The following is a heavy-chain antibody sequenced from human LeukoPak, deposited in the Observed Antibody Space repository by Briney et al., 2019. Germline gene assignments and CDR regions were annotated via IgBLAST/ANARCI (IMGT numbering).Heavy chain of an antibody. J-gene: IGHJ5*02. V-gene: IGHV4-59*12. CDR3: ARGDPAPAELYCSGGSCSDWFDP. CDR1: GGSISSYY. D-gene: IGHD2-15*01. CDR2: IYYSGST. Sequence: SETLSLTCTVSGGSISSYYWSWIRQPPGKGLEWIGYIYYSGSTNYNPSLKSRVTISVDTSKNQFSLKLSSVTAADTAVYYCARGDPAPAELYCSGGSCSDWFDPWGQGTLVTVSS.